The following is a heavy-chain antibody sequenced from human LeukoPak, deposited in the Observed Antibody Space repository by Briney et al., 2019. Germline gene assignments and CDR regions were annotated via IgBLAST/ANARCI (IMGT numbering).Heavy chain of an antibody. CDR3: ARDYYDILTGYHLDY. CDR2: ISYDGSNK. Sequence: GGSLRLSCAASGFTFSSYAMHWVCQAPGKGLEWVAVISYDGSNKYYADSVKGRFTISRDNSKNTLYQQMNSLRAEDTAVYYCARDYYDILTGYHLDYWGQGTLVTVSS. J-gene: IGHJ4*02. CDR1: GFTFSSYA. V-gene: IGHV3-30-3*01. D-gene: IGHD3-9*01.